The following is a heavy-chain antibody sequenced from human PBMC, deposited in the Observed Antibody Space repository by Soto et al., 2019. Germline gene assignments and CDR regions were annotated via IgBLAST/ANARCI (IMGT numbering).Heavy chain of an antibody. V-gene: IGHV3-9*01. CDR2: IAFNSGNT. Sequence: EVQLVESGGGWVQPGRSLRLSCAASGFTFDDYAMHWVRQAPGKGLEWVSGIAFNSGNTAYADSVKGRFTISRDNAKNSLYLQMNSLRAEDTAVYYCAKRVGDGQPRAGGSYGMDVWGQGTTVTVSS. CDR3: AKRVGDGQPRAGGSYGMDV. D-gene: IGHD3-16*01. J-gene: IGHJ6*02. CDR1: GFTFDDYA.